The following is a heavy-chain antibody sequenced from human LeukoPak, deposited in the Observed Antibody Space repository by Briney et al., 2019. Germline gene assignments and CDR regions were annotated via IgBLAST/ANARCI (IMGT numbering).Heavy chain of an antibody. CDR3: ARGSDSSPINPYYFYYYMDV. J-gene: IGHJ6*03. V-gene: IGHV4-34*01. CDR2: INHSGST. D-gene: IGHD6-13*01. CDR1: GGSFSGYY. Sequence: PSETLSLTCAVHGGSFSGYYWSWIRQPPGKGLEWIGEINHSGSTNYNPSLKSRVTISVDTSKNQFSLKLSSVTAADTAVYYCARGSDSSPINPYYFYYYMDVWAKGTTVTVP.